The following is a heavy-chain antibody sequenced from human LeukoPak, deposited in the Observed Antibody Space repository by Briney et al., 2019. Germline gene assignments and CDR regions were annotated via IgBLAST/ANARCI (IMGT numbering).Heavy chain of an antibody. V-gene: IGHV4-4*02. Sequence: PSETLSLTCSVSGDSISSAVWWTWVRQPPGKGLEWLGTIYHTGPTNLNPSLKSRLTISVDKSNNQFSLNLKSVTAADTAVYYCARETYYSPRGFDQWGQGSLVTVSA. CDR2: IYHTGPT. J-gene: IGHJ4*01. D-gene: IGHD3-10*01. CDR1: GDSISSAVW. CDR3: ARETYYSPRGFDQ.